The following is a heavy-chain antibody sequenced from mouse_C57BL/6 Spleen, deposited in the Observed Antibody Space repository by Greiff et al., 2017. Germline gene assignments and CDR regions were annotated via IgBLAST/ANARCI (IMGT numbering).Heavy chain of an antibody. CDR1: GYTFTSYG. J-gene: IGHJ3*01. Sequence: QVQLQQSGAELARPGASVKLSCKASGYTFTSYGISWVKQRTGQGLEWIGEIYPRSGNTYDNEKFKGKATLTADKSSSTAYMELRSLTSEDSAVFVCARLPSHYYGRSRACFAYWGQGTLVTVSA. CDR3: ARLPSHYYGRSRACFAY. D-gene: IGHD1-1*01. CDR2: IYPRSGNT. V-gene: IGHV1-81*01.